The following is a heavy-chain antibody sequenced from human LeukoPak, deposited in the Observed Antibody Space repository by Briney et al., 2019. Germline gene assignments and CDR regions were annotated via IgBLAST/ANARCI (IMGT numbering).Heavy chain of an antibody. CDR3: ARRVGRYFGERAYYYNYMDV. Sequence: GSLRLSCAASGFTFSTFAMIWVRQPPGKGLEWIGEINHSGSIKRNPSLKSRVTISVDTSKNQFSLKLSSVTAADTAVYYCARRVGRYFGERAYYYNYMDVWDKGTTVTISS. J-gene: IGHJ6*03. CDR1: GFTFSTFA. CDR2: INHSGSI. D-gene: IGHD3-10*01. V-gene: IGHV4-34*01.